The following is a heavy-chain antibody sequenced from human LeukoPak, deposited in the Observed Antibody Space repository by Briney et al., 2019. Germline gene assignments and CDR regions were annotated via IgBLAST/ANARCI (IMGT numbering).Heavy chain of an antibody. CDR2: ISSSSSYI. Sequence: GGSLRLSCAASGFTFSSYEMNWVRQAPGKGLEWVSSISSSSSYIYYADSVKGRFTISRDNAKNSLYLQMNSLRAEDTAVYYCARAMLSRIGAAAGTWGQGTLVTVSS. V-gene: IGHV3-21*01. D-gene: IGHD6-13*01. CDR1: GFTFSSYE. J-gene: IGHJ4*02. CDR3: ARAMLSRIGAAAGT.